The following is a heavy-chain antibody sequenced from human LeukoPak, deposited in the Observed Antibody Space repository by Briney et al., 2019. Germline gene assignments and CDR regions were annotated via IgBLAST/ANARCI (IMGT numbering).Heavy chain of an antibody. J-gene: IGHJ4*02. D-gene: IGHD4-17*01. CDR2: FDPEDGET. V-gene: IGHV1-24*01. CDR3: ATVLTTVTRFDY. CDR1: GYTLTELS. Sequence: ASVKVSCKVSGYTLTELSMHWVRQAPGKGLEWMGGFDPEDGETIYAQKFQGRVTMTEDTSTDTAYMELSSLRSEDTAAYYCATVLTTVTRFDYWGQGTLVTVSS.